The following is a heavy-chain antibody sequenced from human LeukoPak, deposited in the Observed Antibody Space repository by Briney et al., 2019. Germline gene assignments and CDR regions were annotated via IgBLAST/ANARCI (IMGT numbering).Heavy chain of an antibody. J-gene: IGHJ4*02. CDR2: ITANTRGSIT. D-gene: IGHD3-3*01. V-gene: IGHV3-23*01. Sequence: GGSLRLSCVTSGFSFSTYDMSWVRQAPGKGLEWVSGITANTRGSITYYADSVKGRFTISRDSSKDTLYLQMNSLRAEDTAVYYCAKDSRSGYPQYYFDYWGQGTLVTVSS. CDR3: AKDSRSGYPQYYFDY. CDR1: GFSFSTYD.